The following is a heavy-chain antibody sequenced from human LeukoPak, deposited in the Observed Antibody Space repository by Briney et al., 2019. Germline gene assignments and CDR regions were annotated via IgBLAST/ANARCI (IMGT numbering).Heavy chain of an antibody. Sequence: PGGSLRLSCAASGFTFSSYWMIWLRQAPGKGLEWVANIKQDESAKYFADSVKGRFTISRDDAKNSMYLQMNSLRAEDTAVYYCARDASYYDSRGYYDAFDIWGQGTMVTVSS. CDR3: ARDASYYDSRGYYDAFDI. D-gene: IGHD3-22*01. V-gene: IGHV3-7*01. CDR2: IKQDESAK. J-gene: IGHJ3*02. CDR1: GFTFSSYW.